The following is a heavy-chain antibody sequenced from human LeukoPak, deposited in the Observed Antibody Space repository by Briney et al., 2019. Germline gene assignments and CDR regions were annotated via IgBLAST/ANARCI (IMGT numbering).Heavy chain of an antibody. D-gene: IGHD5-18*01. CDR1: GYSISSGYY. Sequence: SEALSLTCTVSGYSISSGYYWGWIRQPPGKGLEWIGSIYHSGSTYYNPSLKSRVTISVDTSKNQFSLKLSSVTAADTAVYYCARVADTAILYYFDYWGQGTLVTVSS. V-gene: IGHV4-38-2*02. CDR2: IYHSGST. CDR3: ARVADTAILYYFDY. J-gene: IGHJ4*02.